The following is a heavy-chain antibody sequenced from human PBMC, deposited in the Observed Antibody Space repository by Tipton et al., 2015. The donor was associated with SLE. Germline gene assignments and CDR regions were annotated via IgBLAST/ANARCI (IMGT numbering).Heavy chain of an antibody. V-gene: IGHV4-61*02. CDR1: GGSISSGSYY. Sequence: TLSLTCTVSGGSISSGSYYWTWIRQPAGKGLEWIGRIYTGGSTKYNPSPKSRVTISVDTSKHQFSLRLSSVTAADTAVYYCARAAGNWYDYGMDVWGQGTTVTVSS. CDR2: IYTGGST. J-gene: IGHJ6*02. CDR3: ARAAGNWYDYGMDV. D-gene: IGHD1-1*01.